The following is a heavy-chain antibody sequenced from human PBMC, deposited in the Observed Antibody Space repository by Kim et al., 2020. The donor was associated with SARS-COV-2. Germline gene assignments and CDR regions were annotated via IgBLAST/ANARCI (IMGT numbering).Heavy chain of an antibody. CDR3: ATGPIRRTNWFDP. J-gene: IGHJ5*02. V-gene: IGHV1-24*01. Sequence: YEQKFQGKVTMTEDTSTDTAYMELSSLRSEDTAVYYCATGPIRRTNWFDPWGQGTLVTVSS.